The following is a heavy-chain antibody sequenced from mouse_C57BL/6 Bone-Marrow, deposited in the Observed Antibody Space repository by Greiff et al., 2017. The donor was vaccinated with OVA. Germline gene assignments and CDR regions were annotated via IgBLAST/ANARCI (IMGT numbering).Heavy chain of an antibody. J-gene: IGHJ4*01. V-gene: IGHV1-80*01. D-gene: IGHD2-3*01. CDR3: ADGYWMDC. Sequence: QVQLKESGAELVKPGASVKISCKASGYAFSSYWMNWVKQRPGKGLEWIGQIYPGDGDTNYNGKFKGKATLTADKSSSTAYLQLSSLTSEDSAVYFCADGYWMDCWGQGTSVTVTS. CDR2: IYPGDGDT. CDR1: GYAFSSYW.